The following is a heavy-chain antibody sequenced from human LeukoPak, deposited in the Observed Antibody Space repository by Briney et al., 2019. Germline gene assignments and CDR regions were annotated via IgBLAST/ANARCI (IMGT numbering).Heavy chain of an antibody. Sequence: ASVKVSCKASGYTFTGYYMHWVRQAPGQGLEWMGWISAYNGNTNYAQKLQGRVTMTTDTSTSTAYMELRSLRSDDTAVYYCARTSHDFWRGLLKWGQGTLVTVSS. CDR2: ISAYNGNT. V-gene: IGHV1-18*04. D-gene: IGHD3-3*01. J-gene: IGHJ4*02. CDR3: ARTSHDFWRGLLK. CDR1: GYTFTGYY.